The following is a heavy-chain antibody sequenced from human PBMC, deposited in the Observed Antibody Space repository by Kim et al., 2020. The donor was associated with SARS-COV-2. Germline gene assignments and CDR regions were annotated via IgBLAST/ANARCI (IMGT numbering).Heavy chain of an antibody. J-gene: IGHJ4*02. D-gene: IGHD3-10*01. CDR2: ISATGGST. CDR3: AKSWPRGSGSCYMDY. CDR1: GFTFSSYA. V-gene: IGHV3-23*01. Sequence: GGSLRLSCAASGFTFSSYAMSWVRQAPGKGLEWVSTISATGGSTWYADSVKGRFTISRDNSKSTLYLQMNSLRAEDTAVHYCAKSWPRGSGSCYMDYWGQGTLVTVSS.